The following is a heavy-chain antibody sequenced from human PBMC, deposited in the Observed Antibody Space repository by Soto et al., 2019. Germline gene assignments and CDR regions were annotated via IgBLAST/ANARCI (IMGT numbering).Heavy chain of an antibody. J-gene: IGHJ4*02. CDR3: ARLVYDTRLNYMYFDF. V-gene: IGHV4-4*02. D-gene: IGHD3-10*01. CDR1: GVSLTSGNW. Sequence: VQTSETLSLTCAVSGVSLTSGNWWTWVRQSPQRGLEYIGEIFHDGTANYYPSFERRVAMSVDTSRNQFSLKLTSVTAADTAVYFCARLVYDTRLNYMYFDFWGPGTLVTVSS. CDR2: IFHDGTA.